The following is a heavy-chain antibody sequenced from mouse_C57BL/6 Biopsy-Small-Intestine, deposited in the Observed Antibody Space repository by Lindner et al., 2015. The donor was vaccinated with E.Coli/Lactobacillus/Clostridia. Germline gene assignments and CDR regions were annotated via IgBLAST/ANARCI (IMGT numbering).Heavy chain of an antibody. D-gene: IGHD2-3*01. Sequence: VQLQESGPELVKPGASVKISCKASGYAFSSSWMNWVSQRPGKGLEWIGRIYPGDGDTNYHGRFKGRATLTADKSSSTAYMQLSSLTSEDSAVYFCARGGSYDGYYVPFAYWGQGTLVTVSA. CDR2: IYPGDGDT. CDR1: GYAFSSSW. CDR3: ARGGSYDGYYVPFAY. V-gene: IGHV1-82*01. J-gene: IGHJ3*01.